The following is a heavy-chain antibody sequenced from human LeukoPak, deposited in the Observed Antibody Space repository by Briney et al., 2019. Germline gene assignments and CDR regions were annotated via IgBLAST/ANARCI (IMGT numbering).Heavy chain of an antibody. Sequence: GGSLRLSCAASGFTFSNAWMSWVRQAPGKGPEWVSYISGSSSSIYYADSVKGRFTISRDNAKDSVYLHMNSLRAEDTAVYFCARDKVGTGYYFDYWGQGTLVTVSS. CDR3: ARDKVGTGYYFDY. J-gene: IGHJ4*02. V-gene: IGHV3-48*04. D-gene: IGHD1-1*01. CDR1: GFTFSNAW. CDR2: ISGSSSSI.